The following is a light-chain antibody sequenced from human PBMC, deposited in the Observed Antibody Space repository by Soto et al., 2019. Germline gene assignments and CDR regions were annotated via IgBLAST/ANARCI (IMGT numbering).Light chain of an antibody. J-gene: IGKJ4*01. CDR3: QQYYTSSPLT. V-gene: IGKV1-9*01. CDR1: QGITSY. Sequence: DIQLTQSPSFLSASVGDRVTFTCRASQGITSYLAWYQQKPGKAPKLLIYDSSTLQRGVPSRFNGSGSATAFTLTISSLQPEDFATYYCQQYYTSSPLTFGGGTKVDIK. CDR2: DSS.